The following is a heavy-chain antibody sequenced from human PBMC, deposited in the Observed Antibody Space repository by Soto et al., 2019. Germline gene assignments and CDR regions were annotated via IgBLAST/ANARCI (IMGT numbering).Heavy chain of an antibody. CDR2: ISYSGST. CDR3: ARVSGSYYYGMDV. J-gene: IGHJ6*02. D-gene: IGHD1-26*01. Sequence: SETLSLTCPVSGGFSTYHLSWIRQPPGKELEWIGYISYSGSTNYNPSLKSRVTISVDKSKNQFSLKLSSVTAADTAVYYCARVSGSYYYGMDVWGQGTTVTVSS. V-gene: IGHV4-59*12. CDR1: GGFSTYH.